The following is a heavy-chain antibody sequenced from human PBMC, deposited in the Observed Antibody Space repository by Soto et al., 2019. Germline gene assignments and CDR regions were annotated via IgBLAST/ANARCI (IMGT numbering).Heavy chain of an antibody. V-gene: IGHV4-59*01. J-gene: IGHJ3*02. D-gene: IGHD6-19*01. CDR1: GGSISSYY. Sequence: SETPSLTCTVSGGSISSYYWSWIRQPPGKGLEWIGYIYYSGSTNYNPSLKSRVTISVDTSKNQFSLKLSSLTAADTSVYYCARLPLGQWLVVGGAFDIWGQGTMVTVSS. CDR2: IYYSGST. CDR3: ARLPLGQWLVVGGAFDI.